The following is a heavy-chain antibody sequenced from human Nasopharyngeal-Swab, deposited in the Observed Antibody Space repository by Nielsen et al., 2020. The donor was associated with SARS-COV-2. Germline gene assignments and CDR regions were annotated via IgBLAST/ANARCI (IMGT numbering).Heavy chain of an antibody. Sequence: GRSLILFCAASGFTFSSYGMHRVRQAPGKGLDLAAVIWYDGSNKYYADSVKGRFTISRDNSKNTRYLQMNSLSAEDTAVYYCAGGQGTVTTYYYYGMDVWGQGTTVTVSS. J-gene: IGHJ6*02. D-gene: IGHD4-17*01. CDR1: GFTFSSYG. CDR2: IWYDGSNK. CDR3: AGGQGTVTTYYYYGMDV. V-gene: IGHV3-33*08.